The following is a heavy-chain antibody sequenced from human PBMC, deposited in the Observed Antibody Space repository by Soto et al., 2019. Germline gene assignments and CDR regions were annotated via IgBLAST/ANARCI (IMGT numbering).Heavy chain of an antibody. Sequence: QVQLQQWGAGLLKPSETLSLTCAVYGGSFSGYSWTWIRQPPGTGLEWIGEINHSGSTNYNPSLKSRVTISLYTSKPQFSLKLTSVAAADAAVYYCARDKITGLFDYWGQGALVTVSS. CDR1: GGSFSGYS. CDR3: ARDKITGLFDY. D-gene: IGHD2-8*02. CDR2: INHSGST. V-gene: IGHV4-34*01. J-gene: IGHJ4*02.